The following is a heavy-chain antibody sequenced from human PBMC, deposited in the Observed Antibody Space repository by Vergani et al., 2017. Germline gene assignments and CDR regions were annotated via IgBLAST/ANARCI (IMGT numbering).Heavy chain of an antibody. D-gene: IGHD4-11*01. V-gene: IGHV3-23*01. CDR2: LSGSCSST. J-gene: IGHJ6*03. Sequence: EVQLLESGGGVVQPGGSLRLACAASGFTFSNSAMSWVRQAPGKGLEWVSALSGSCSSTYSADSVQGRFTISRNNSKNTLFLLMNSLRAEDTAVYYCAKGATVTTYYYYYYMDVWGKGTTVTVSS. CDR1: GFTFSNSA. CDR3: AKGATVTTYYYYYYMDV.